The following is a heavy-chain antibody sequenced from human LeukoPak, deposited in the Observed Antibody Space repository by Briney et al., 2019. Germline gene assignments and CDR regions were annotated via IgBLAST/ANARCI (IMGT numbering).Heavy chain of an antibody. CDR2: MSGSFSTT. J-gene: IGHJ4*02. D-gene: IGHD3-22*01. CDR3: AKGGIYTSGYFFDY. CDR1: GFTFNSYA. V-gene: IGHV3-23*01. Sequence: PGGSLRLSCAASGFTFNSYAMSWVRQAPGKGLEWVSGMSGSFSTTYHADSVKGRFTISRDNSKNTLYLQMSSLRAEDTAVYYCAKGGIYTSGYFFDYWGLGTLVTVSS.